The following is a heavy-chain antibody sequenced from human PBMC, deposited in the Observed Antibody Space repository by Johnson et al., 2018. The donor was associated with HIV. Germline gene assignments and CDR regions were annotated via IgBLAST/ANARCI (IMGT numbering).Heavy chain of an antibody. CDR3: AKASGNGYYVDAFDI. J-gene: IGHJ3*02. Sequence: AQLVESGGGVVRPGGSLRLSCAASGFTVSSNYMSWVRQAPGKGLEWVSVINSGGGTYSAGSVEGRFIISRDNSKNTLYLQMNRLRAEDTAVYFCAKASGNGYYVDAFDIWGQGTRVTVSS. CDR2: INSGGGT. V-gene: IGHV3-66*01. CDR1: GFTVSSNY. D-gene: IGHD3-3*01.